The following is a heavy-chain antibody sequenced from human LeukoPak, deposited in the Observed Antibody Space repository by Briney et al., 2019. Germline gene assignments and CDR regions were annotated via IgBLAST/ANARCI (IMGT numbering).Heavy chain of an antibody. V-gene: IGHV3-30*04. CDR1: GFTFSSYA. J-gene: IGHJ4*02. CDR2: ISYDGSNK. D-gene: IGHD3-10*01. Sequence: SGGSLGLSCAASGFTFSSYAMHWVRQAPGKGLEWVAVISYDGSNKYYADSVKGRFTTSRDNSKNTLYLQMNSLRAEDTAVYYCARDYYGSGRTPPPFHWGQGTLVTVSS. CDR3: ARDYYGSGRTPPPFH.